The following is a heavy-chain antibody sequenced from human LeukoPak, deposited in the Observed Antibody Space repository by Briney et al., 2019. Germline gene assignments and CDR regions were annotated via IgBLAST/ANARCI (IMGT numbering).Heavy chain of an antibody. V-gene: IGHV3-21*06. CDR3: ARFSLVVGAMGYYFDY. CDR2: ISSSSSYI. J-gene: IGHJ4*02. D-gene: IGHD1-26*01. Sequence: GGSLRLSCAASGFTFSNYSMNWVRQAPGKGLEWVSSISSSSSYIFYADSVKGRFTISRDNAKNSLYLQMNSLRAEDTAVYYCARFSLVVGAMGYYFDYWGQGTLVTVSS. CDR1: GFTFSNYS.